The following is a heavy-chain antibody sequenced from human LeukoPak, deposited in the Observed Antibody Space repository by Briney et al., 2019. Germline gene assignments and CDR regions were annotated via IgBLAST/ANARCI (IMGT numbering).Heavy chain of an antibody. CDR2: IYTSGST. V-gene: IGHV4-4*07. D-gene: IGHD6-6*01. J-gene: IGHJ6*03. CDR1: GGSISSYY. CDR3: AREDRRLVYYYYYMDV. Sequence: SETLSLTCTVSGGSISSYYRSWIRQPAGKGLEWIGRIYTSGSTNYNPSLKSRVTMSVDTSKNQFSLKLSSVTAADTAVYYCAREDRRLVYYYYYMDVWGKGTTVTVSS.